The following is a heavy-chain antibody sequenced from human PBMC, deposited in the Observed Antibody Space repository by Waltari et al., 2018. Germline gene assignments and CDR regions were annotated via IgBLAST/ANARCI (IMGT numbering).Heavy chain of an antibody. V-gene: IGHV4-34*01. D-gene: IGHD3-3*02. J-gene: IGHJ3*01. CDR3: ARAPSFHYGIFSVPLTLDY. CDR2: MNHRRSE. CDR1: GESFSDHF. Sequence: QVQLNQWGAGVLKPSETLSLTCAVYGESFSDHFWTWIRQPPGKGLEWIGHMNHRRSEYYNPSLRNRVSISVDTSMNQFSLMMTSLTAADTGVYYCARAPSFHYGIFSVPLTLDYWSQGTMVIVSS.